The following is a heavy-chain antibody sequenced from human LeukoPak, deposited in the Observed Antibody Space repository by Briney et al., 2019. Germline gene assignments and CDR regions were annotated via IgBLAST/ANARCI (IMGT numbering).Heavy chain of an antibody. J-gene: IGHJ4*02. D-gene: IGHD2-21*01. V-gene: IGHV1-18*01. Sequence: GASVKVSCKASGYTFSHYVIAWVRQAPGQGLEWMGWISVYNGNTFYAQNLRGRVTMTTDTSTSTAYMELRSLRSDDTAIYYCARSGPKDWALDYWGRGTLVTVSS. CDR3: ARSGPKDWALDY. CDR1: GYTFSHYV. CDR2: ISVYNGNT.